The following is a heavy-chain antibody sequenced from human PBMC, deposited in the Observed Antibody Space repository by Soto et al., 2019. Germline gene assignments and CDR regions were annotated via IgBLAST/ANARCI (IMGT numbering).Heavy chain of an antibody. Sequence: PGGSLRLSCAASGFTFGSYWMNWVRQAPGKGRVWVSRIVSDGSSTTYADSVKGRFTTSRDNAKNTLYLEMSSLRVEDTAVYYCAIVRPCGIDVWGQGTTVTVSS. CDR1: GFTFGSYW. CDR3: AIVRPCGIDV. J-gene: IGHJ6*02. CDR2: IVSDGSST. V-gene: IGHV3-74*01.